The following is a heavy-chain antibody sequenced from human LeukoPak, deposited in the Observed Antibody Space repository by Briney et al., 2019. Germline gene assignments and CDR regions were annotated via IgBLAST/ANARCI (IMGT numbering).Heavy chain of an antibody. V-gene: IGHV3-23*01. Sequence: GGSLRLSCAASGFTFSSHAMSWVRQAPGKGLEWVSGISGSGGVTYNADSVKGRFSISRDNSKNTVYLQMNSLRVEDTAVYYCAKGGPGSGWFRGFCAVEMWGQGTMATVSS. CDR2: ISGSGGVT. CDR1: GFTFSSHA. D-gene: IGHD6-19*01. J-gene: IGHJ3*02. CDR3: AKGGPGSGWFRGFCAVEM.